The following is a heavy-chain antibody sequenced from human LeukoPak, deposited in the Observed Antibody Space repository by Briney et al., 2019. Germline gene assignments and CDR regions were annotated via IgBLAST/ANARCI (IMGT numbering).Heavy chain of an antibody. CDR2: ISPIFDTA. CDR1: GGTFSSYA. D-gene: IGHD2-2*01. J-gene: IGHJ5*02. V-gene: IGHV1-69*13. CDR3: ARGVVPAAMVIDP. Sequence: ASVKVSCKASGGTFSSYAISWVRQAPGQGLEWMGGISPIFDTANYAQKFQGRVTITADEPTSTAYLELSSLRSDDTAVYYCARGVVPAAMVIDPWGQGTLVTVSS.